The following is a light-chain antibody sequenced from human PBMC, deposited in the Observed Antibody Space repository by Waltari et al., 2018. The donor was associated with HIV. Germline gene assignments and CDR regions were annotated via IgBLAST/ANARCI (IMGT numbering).Light chain of an antibody. V-gene: IGKV4-1*01. CDR2: WAS. J-gene: IGKJ4*01. Sequence: DIVMTQSPDSLAVSLGERATINCKSSQSVLYSTNHKNYLAWYQQKPGPPPKLLIYWASTRESGVPDRFSGSGSGTDFTLTNSSLQAEDVAVYYCQQYYSTPPTFGGGTKVEIK. CDR3: QQYYSTPPT. CDR1: QSVLYSTNHKNY.